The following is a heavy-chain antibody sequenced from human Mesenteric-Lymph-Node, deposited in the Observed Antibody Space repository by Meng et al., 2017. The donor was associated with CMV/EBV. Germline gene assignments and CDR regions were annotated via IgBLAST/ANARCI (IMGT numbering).Heavy chain of an antibody. Sequence: KVSCKGSGYSFTNYWIGWVRQLPGKGLEWMGIIYTGDSDSRYSPSFQAQVTISADKSISTAYLQWSSLKASDTAIYYCARLMYGTSFGFDFWGQGTLVTVSS. CDR1: GYSFTNYW. V-gene: IGHV5-51*01. J-gene: IGHJ4*02. CDR2: IYTGDSDS. CDR3: ARLMYGTSFGFDF. D-gene: IGHD6-6*01.